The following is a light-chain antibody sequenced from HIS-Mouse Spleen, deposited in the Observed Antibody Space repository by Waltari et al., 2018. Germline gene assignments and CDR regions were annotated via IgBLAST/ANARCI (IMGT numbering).Light chain of an antibody. V-gene: IGLV2-11*01. Sequence: QSALTQPRPVSGSPGQSVTIPCTGTSSAVGGYTYVPWYQQHPGKAPKLMIYDVSKRPSGVPDRFSGSKSGNTASLTISGLQAEDEADYYCCSYAGSYTGVFGTGTKVTVL. CDR2: DVS. CDR1: SSAVGGYTY. J-gene: IGLJ1*01. CDR3: CSYAGSYTGV.